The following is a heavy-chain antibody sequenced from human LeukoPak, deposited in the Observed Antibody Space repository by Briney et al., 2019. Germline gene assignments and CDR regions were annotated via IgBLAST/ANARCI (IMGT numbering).Heavy chain of an antibody. CDR1: GYILTNYA. D-gene: IGHD2/OR15-2a*01. CDR2: INPNSGGT. CDR3: ARGVIGTTFIDY. J-gene: IGHJ4*02. Sequence: ASVKVSCKASGYILTNYAMNWVRQAPGQGLEWMGWINPNSGGTNYAQKFQGRVTMTRDTSISTAYMELSRLRSDDTAVYYCARGVIGTTFIDYWGQGTLVTVSS. V-gene: IGHV1-2*02.